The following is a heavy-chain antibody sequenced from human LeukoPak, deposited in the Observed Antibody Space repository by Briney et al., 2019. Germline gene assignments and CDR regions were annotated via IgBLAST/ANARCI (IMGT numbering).Heavy chain of an antibody. CDR1: GYTFTKFY. CDR3: ARSFYDLLATFDY. D-gene: IGHD2/OR15-2a*01. CDR2: INPSGGST. V-gene: IGHV1-46*01. J-gene: IGHJ4*02. Sequence: ASVKVSCKASGYTFTKFYIHWVRQAPGQGLEWMSLINPSGGSTSYAQKFQGRLTMTRDTSTSTFYMELSRLRSEDTAVYYCARSFYDLLATFDYWGQGTLVTVSS.